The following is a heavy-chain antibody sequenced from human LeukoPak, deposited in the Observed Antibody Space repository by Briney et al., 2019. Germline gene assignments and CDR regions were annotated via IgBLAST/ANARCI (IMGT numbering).Heavy chain of an antibody. CDR3: AREAGIAVAGKRTNWFDP. D-gene: IGHD6-19*01. J-gene: IGHJ5*02. CDR2: INHSGST. CDR1: GGSFSGYY. V-gene: IGHV4-34*01. Sequence: SETLSLTYAVCGGSFSGYYWSWIRQPPGKGLEWIGEINHSGSTNYNPSLTSRVTISVDTSKNQFSLKLSSVTAADTAVYYCAREAGIAVAGKRTNWFDPWGQGTLVTVSS.